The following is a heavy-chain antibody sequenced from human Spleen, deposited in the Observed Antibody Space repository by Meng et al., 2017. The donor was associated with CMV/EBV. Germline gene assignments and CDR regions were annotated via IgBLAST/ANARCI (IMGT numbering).Heavy chain of an antibody. Sequence: GGSLRLSCAASGFTFSSYAMSWVRQAPGKGLEWVSYISSSSRTIYYADSVKGRFTISRDNAKNSLYLQMNSLRAEDTAVYYCAGQYSSSWLETQYYFDYWGQGTLVTVSS. CDR1: GFTFSSYA. CDR3: AGQYSSSWLETQYYFDY. CDR2: ISSSSRTI. D-gene: IGHD6-13*01. V-gene: IGHV3-48*04. J-gene: IGHJ4*02.